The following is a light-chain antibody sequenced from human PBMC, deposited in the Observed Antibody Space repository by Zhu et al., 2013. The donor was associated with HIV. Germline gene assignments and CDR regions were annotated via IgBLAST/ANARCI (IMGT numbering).Light chain of an antibody. V-gene: IGKV3-11*01. CDR2: DAS. Sequence: EILLTQSPATLSVSPGDRVTLSCRASQNVNRNVAWYQQKPGQPPRLLIFDASDRATGIPARFSGSGSGTDFTLTISSLEPEDFAVYYCQQYGASLTFGQGTRLDIK. J-gene: IGKJ5*01. CDR1: QNVNRN. CDR3: QQYGASLT.